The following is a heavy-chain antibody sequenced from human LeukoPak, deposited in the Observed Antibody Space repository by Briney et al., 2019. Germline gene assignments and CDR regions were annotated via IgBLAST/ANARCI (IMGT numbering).Heavy chain of an antibody. Sequence: GGSLKLSCAASGFTFSASAMHWVRQTSGKGLEWVGRIKSKASNYATAYAASVNGRFTISRDDSKNTAYLQMNSLRAEDTAVYYCAKDRSCINDVCHGDFDYWGQGTLVTVSS. CDR1: GFTFSASA. CDR2: IKSKASNYAT. CDR3: AKDRSCINDVCHGDFDY. D-gene: IGHD2-8*01. V-gene: IGHV3-73*01. J-gene: IGHJ4*02.